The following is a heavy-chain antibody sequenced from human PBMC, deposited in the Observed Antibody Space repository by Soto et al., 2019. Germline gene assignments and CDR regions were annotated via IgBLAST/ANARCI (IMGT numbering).Heavy chain of an antibody. V-gene: IGHV1-8*01. D-gene: IGHD6-6*01. CDR1: GYTFITYE. Sequence: ASVKVSCKTSGYTFITYEITWVRQAPGQGLEWMGWMNPRSGNTGYAKKFQGRVAMTRDTSINTAYMELTNLTSEDTAVYYCARGDSFTYSSYWFDSWGQGSLVTVSS. CDR2: MNPRSGNT. CDR3: ARGDSFTYSSYWFDS. J-gene: IGHJ5*01.